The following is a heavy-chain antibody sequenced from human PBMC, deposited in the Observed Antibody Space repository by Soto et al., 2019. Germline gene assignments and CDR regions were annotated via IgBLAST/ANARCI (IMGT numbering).Heavy chain of an antibody. J-gene: IGHJ4*02. V-gene: IGHV3-9*01. D-gene: IGHD5-18*01. CDR1: GFTFDDYA. CDR2: IKWNSAVI. CDR3: ARDPSVTAIGRADH. Sequence: EVQLVESGGGLVQPGRSLRLSCVGSGFTFDDYAMHWVRQAPGGGLEWVSGIKWNSAVIGYADSVKGRFTISRDNAKNALYLQMTSLRSEDTALYYCARDPSVTAIGRADHWGQGTLVTVSS.